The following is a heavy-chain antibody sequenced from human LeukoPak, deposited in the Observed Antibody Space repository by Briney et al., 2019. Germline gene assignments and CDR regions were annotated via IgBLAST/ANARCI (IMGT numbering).Heavy chain of an antibody. V-gene: IGHV3-15*01. CDR3: TKVISGYVFLDY. D-gene: IGHD5-12*01. Sequence: GGSLRLSCAASGFTFSNAWMSWVRQAPGKGLEWVGRIRSKTDGGATDYAAPVKGRFTVSRDDSKNTLYLQMDSLKTEDSAVYYCTKVISGYVFLDYWGQGTLGTVSS. J-gene: IGHJ4*02. CDR1: GFTFSNAW. CDR2: IRSKTDGGAT.